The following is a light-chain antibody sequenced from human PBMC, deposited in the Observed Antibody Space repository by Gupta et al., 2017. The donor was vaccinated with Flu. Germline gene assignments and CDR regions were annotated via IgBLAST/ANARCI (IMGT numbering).Light chain of an antibody. CDR3: QKCWSALS. CDR1: QSVLYRLNNKNY. CDR2: WAP. J-gene: IGKJ4*01. V-gene: IGKV4-1*01. Sequence: DIVMIQCPDSLAVSLGERAPINCKSSQSVLYRLNNKNYLACYQQKPGQAPKLLIYWAPTRAAGVADRCSGSGSGTDFTHTISSLQAEDVAVYYWQKCWSALSFGEGTKVQIK.